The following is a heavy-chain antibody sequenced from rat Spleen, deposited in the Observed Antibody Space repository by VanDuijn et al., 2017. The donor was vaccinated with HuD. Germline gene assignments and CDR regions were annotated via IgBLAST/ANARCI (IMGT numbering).Heavy chain of an antibody. J-gene: IGHJ3*01. CDR1: GFPFSNYD. V-gene: IGHV5-25*01. D-gene: IGHD1-9*01. CDR3: VRGFTYYGY. Sequence: EVQLVESGGGLVQPGRSLKLSCAASGFPFSNYDTAWVRQAPAKGLEWVASIGPSGGNPYYRDSVKGRFTVSRDNVKSTLFLQMDSLRSEDTATYYCVRGFTYYGYWGQGTLVTVSS. CDR2: IGPSGGNP.